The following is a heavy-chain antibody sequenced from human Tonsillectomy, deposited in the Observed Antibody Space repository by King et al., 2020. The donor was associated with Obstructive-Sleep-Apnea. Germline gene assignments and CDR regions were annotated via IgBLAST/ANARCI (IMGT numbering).Heavy chain of an antibody. Sequence: QLVQSGAEVKKPGASVKVSCMASGYTFTNYYLHWVRQAPGQELEWVGWINPNSGGTNYAQKFQGRVTMTSDTSISTAYMELTRLRSDDTAVYYCARVCLNYRSAWRKYWGQGTLVTVSS. V-gene: IGHV1-2*02. CDR3: ARVCLNYRSAWRKY. D-gene: IGHD1-7*01. CDR1: GYTFTNYY. CDR2: INPNSGGT. J-gene: IGHJ1*01.